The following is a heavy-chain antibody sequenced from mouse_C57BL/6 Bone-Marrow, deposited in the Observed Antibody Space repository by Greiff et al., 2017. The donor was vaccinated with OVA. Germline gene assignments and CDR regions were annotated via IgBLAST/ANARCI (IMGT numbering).Heavy chain of an antibody. CDR1: GYTFTTYP. V-gene: IGHV1-47*01. Sequence: QVQLKESGAELVKPGASVKMSCKASGYTFTTYPIEWMKQNHGKSLEWIGNFHPYNDDTKYNEKFKGKATLTVEKSSSTVYLELSRLTSDDSAVYYCARQAYYSNSYAMDYWGQGTSVTVSS. CDR2: FHPYNDDT. J-gene: IGHJ4*01. CDR3: ARQAYYSNSYAMDY. D-gene: IGHD2-5*01.